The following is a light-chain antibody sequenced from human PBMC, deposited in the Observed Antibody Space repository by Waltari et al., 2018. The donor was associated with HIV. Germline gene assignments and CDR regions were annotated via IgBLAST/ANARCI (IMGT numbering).Light chain of an antibody. CDR1: SRAVGGSNP. Sequence: QSALPRPPSASGSPGQSVTISCPGTSRAVGGSNPVSWYQHPPGKAPKILLYEVTSRPSGVPDRFSGSKSGNTASLTVSGLQADDEADYYCVSYAGVKNRWAFGGGTKLTVL. V-gene: IGLV2-8*01. J-gene: IGLJ3*02. CDR3: VSYAGVKNRWA. CDR2: EVT.